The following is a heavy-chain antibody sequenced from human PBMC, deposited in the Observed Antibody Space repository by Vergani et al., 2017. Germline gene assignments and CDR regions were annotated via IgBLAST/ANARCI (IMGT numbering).Heavy chain of an antibody. CDR1: GYTFTSYG. CDR3: ARVVVPAAIGPGFDP. Sequence: QVQLVPSGAEVKTPGASVKVSCKASGYTFTSYGISWVRQAPGQGLEWMGWISAYNGNTNYAQKLQGRVTMTTDTSTSTAYMELRSLRSDDTAVYYCARVVVPAAIGPGFDPWGQGTLVTVSS. V-gene: IGHV1-18*04. D-gene: IGHD2-2*02. CDR2: ISAYNGNT. J-gene: IGHJ5*02.